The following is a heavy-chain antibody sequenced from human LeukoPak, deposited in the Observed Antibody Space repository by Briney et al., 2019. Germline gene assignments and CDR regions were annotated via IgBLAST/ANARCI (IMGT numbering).Heavy chain of an antibody. V-gene: IGHV1-18*01. J-gene: IGHJ4*02. CDR2: ISAYNGNT. CDR1: GYTFTSYG. Sequence: ASVKVSCKASGYTFTSYGISWVRQAPGQGLEWMGWISAYNGNTNYAQKLQGRVTMTTDTSTSTAYMELRSLGSDDTAVYYCARVRGIAVALYYFDYWGQGTLVTVSS. CDR3: ARVRGIAVALYYFDY. D-gene: IGHD6-19*01.